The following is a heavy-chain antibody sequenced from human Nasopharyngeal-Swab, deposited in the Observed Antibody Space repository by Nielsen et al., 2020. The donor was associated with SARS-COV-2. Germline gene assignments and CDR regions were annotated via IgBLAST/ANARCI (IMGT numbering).Heavy chain of an antibody. CDR3: TTDLRSAGLTKNRLLLWFGELRRTNWFDP. CDR2: ITSKTDGGTS. D-gene: IGHD3-10*01. Sequence: VRQAPGKGLEWVGRITSKTDGGTSDYAAPVKGRFTISRDDSKNTLYLQMNSLKTEDTAVYYCTTDLRSAGLTKNRLLLWFGELRRTNWFDPWGQGTLVTVSS. J-gene: IGHJ5*02. V-gene: IGHV3-15*01.